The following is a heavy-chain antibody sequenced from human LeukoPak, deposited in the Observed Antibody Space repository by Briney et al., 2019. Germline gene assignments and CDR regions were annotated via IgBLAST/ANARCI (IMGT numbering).Heavy chain of an antibody. V-gene: IGHV1-18*01. CDR3: ARGDDILTGNRDWFDP. CDR2: ISGYKGNT. Sequence: ASVKVSCKASGYTFSNYGISWVRQAPGQGLEWMGWISGYKGNTNYAQKLQGRVTMTTDTSTTTAYMELRSLRSDDTAVYYCARGDDILTGNRDWFDPWGQGTLVTVFS. CDR1: GYTFSNYG. D-gene: IGHD3-9*01. J-gene: IGHJ5*02.